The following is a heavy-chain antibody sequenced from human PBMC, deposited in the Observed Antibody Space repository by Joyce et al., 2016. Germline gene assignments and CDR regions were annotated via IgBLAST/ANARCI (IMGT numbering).Heavy chain of an antibody. D-gene: IGHD1/OR15-1a*01. CDR3: ARAGGWEQFDV. J-gene: IGHJ3*01. Sequence: EVQLVESGGALVQPGGSLRRSCAASGFSFSSYNMNWVRQAPGRGLEGVSYITTGGKTTYYADSVKGRFTISRDNAKMSLYLQMDSLKDEDTAIYYCARAGGWEQFDVWGPGTMVTVSS. CDR1: GFSFSSYN. V-gene: IGHV3-48*02. CDR2: ITTGGKTT.